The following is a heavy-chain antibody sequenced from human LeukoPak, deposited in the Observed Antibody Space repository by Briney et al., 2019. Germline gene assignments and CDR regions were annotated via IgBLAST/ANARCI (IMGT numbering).Heavy chain of an antibody. D-gene: IGHD5-24*01. CDR3: ARDQIEMTTIVDYYYGMDV. V-gene: IGHV6-1*01. CDR1: GDSVSSNSAA. J-gene: IGHJ6*02. Sequence: SQTLSLTCAISGDSVSSNSAAWNWVRQSPSRGLEWLGRTYYRSKWYNNYALSVKSRITIKPDTSKNQFSLQLNSVTPEDTAVYYCARDQIEMTTIVDYYYGMDVWGQGTTVTVSS. CDR2: TYYRSKWYN.